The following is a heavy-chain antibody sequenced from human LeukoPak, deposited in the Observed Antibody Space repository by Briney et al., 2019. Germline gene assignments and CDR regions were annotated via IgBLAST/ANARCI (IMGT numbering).Heavy chain of an antibody. V-gene: IGHV1-69*05. CDR3: ARTYGDYDPHWYFDL. Sequence: ASVEVSCKASGGTFSSYAISWVRQAPGQGLEWMGGIIPIFGTANYAQKFQGRVTITTDESTSTAYMELSSLRSEDTAVYYCARTYGDYDPHWYFDLWSRGTLVTVSS. D-gene: IGHD4-17*01. CDR1: GGTFSSYA. J-gene: IGHJ2*01. CDR2: IIPIFGTA.